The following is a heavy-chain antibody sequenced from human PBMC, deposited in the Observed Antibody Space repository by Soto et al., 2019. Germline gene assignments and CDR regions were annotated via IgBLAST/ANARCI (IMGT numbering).Heavy chain of an antibody. V-gene: IGHV3-30*18. D-gene: IGHD6-6*01. Sequence: QVPLVESGGGVVQPGRSLRLSCAASGFTFSSYGMHWVRQAPGKGLEWVAVISYDGSNKYYADSVKGRFTISRDNSKNTLYLQMNSLRAEDTAVYYCAKAISSSSLTGTLGYWGQGTLVTVSS. CDR1: GFTFSSYG. CDR3: AKAISSSSLTGTLGY. CDR2: ISYDGSNK. J-gene: IGHJ4*02.